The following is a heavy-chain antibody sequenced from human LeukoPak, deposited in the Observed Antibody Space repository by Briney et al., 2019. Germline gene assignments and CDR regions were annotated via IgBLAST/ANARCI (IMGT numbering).Heavy chain of an antibody. D-gene: IGHD6-25*01. V-gene: IGHV4-39*01. Sequence: PSETLSLTCTVSGGSISSSSDYWGWIRQAPGKGLEWIGSFFVSGSTHYNPSLRSRATLFVDTSQNQFSLKLTSMTAADPATYFCARQFATAAADTRSYFDDWGQGTVVAVSS. J-gene: IGHJ4*02. CDR2: FFVSGST. CDR3: ARQFATAAADTRSYFDD. CDR1: GGSISSSSDY.